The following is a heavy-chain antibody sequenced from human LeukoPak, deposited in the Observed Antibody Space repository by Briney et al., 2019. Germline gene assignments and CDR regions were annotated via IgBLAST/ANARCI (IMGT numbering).Heavy chain of an antibody. D-gene: IGHD3-10*01. CDR1: GYTLTELS. J-gene: IGHJ4*02. V-gene: IGHV1-24*01. CDR2: FDPEDGET. CDR3: ATYLGSGSYYHDY. Sequence: GASVEVSCKVSGYTLTELSMHWVRQAPGKGLEWMGGFDPEDGETIYAQKFQGRVTMTEDTSTDTAYMELSSLRSEDTAVYYCATYLGSGSYYHDYWGQGTLVTVSS.